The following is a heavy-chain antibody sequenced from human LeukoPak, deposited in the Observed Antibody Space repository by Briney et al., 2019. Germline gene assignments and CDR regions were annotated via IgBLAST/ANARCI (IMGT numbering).Heavy chain of an antibody. J-gene: IGHJ2*01. Sequence: GGSLGLSCEASGFPFGTYGMTWVRQAPGKGLEWVSGITGSSWTYYADSVRGRFTISRDNSKNTLHLQMNNLTADDTAIYYCARELVSLGTGYFDLWGRGTLVTVSS. CDR1: GFPFGTYG. V-gene: IGHV3-23*01. D-gene: IGHD7-27*01. CDR2: ITGSSWT. CDR3: ARELVSLGTGYFDL.